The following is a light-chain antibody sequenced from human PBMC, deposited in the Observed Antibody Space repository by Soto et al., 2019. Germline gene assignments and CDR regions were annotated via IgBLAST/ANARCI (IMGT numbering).Light chain of an antibody. CDR1: QSVSSSY. CDR3: QQYGSSPWT. CDR2: DTS. J-gene: IGKJ1*01. Sequence: EIVLTQSPGTLSLSPGDRATLSCRASQSVSSSYFAWYQQKPGQAPRLLIYDTSSRATGIPDRFSGSGSGTDFTLTINRLEPEDFAVYYCQQYGSSPWTFGQGTKVEIK. V-gene: IGKV3-20*01.